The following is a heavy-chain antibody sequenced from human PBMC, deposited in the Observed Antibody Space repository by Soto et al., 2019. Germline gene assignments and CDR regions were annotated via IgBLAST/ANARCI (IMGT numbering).Heavy chain of an antibody. CDR3: ASSGGYLRFRMDV. V-gene: IGHV1-69*05. D-gene: IGHD5-12*01. CDR2: IIPRSGTS. Sequence: ASVKVSCKASGDTFSTYTITWVRQAPGQGLEWMGGIIPRSGTSNYAQKLQGRVTMTTDTSTSTAYMELRSLRSDDTAVYYCASSGGYLRFRMDVWGQGTTVTVSS. J-gene: IGHJ6*02. CDR1: GDTFSTYT.